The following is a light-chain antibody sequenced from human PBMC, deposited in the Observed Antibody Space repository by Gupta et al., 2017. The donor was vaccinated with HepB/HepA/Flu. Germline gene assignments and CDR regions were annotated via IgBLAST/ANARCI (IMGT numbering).Light chain of an antibody. J-gene: IGLJ3*02. CDR2: DVS. Sequence: QSALTQPRSVSGSPGQSVTISCTGTSSDVGGYNYVSWYQQHPGKAPKLMIYDVSTRPSGVPDRFSGSKSGNTASLTISGVQAEDEADYYCCSLKVFGGGTKLTVL. V-gene: IGLV2-11*01. CDR1: SSDVGGYNY. CDR3: CSLKV.